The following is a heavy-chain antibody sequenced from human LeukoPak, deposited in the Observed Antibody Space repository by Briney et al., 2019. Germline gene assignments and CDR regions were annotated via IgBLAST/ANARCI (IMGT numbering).Heavy chain of an antibody. CDR3: AIRKSGNAIDY. V-gene: IGHV3-66*01. D-gene: IGHD5-12*01. J-gene: IGHJ4*02. Sequence: GGSLRLSCAASGFAVSSNYMSWVRQAPGKGLEWVAVIYSGGSTNYTDSVKGRFTISRDNSKNTLYLLMNSLRAEDTAVYYCAIRKSGNAIDYWGQGTLVTVSS. CDR2: IYSGGST. CDR1: GFAVSSNY.